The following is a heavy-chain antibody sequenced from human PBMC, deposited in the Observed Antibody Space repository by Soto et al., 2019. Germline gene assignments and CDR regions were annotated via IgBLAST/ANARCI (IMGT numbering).Heavy chain of an antibody. CDR3: AKAHHSSGYYYFGY. D-gene: IGHD3-22*01. V-gene: IGHV3-23*01. Sequence: GGSLRLSCAAAGFNFSSYSMNWVRQDPRKGLEWVSSISGSGSSIYYADSVKGRFTISRDNAENTLYLQMNSLRAEDTAVYYCAKAHHSSGYYYFGYWGQGTLVTVSS. CDR1: GFNFSSYS. CDR2: ISGSGSSI. J-gene: IGHJ4*02.